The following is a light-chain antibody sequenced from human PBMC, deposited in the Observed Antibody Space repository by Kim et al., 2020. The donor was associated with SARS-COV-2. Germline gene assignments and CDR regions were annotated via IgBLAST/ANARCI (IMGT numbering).Light chain of an antibody. CDR1: SFRSYY. Sequence: LGQTVSSTCQGDSFRSYYGIWYQQNPGQAPVVVIYGENNRPSGIPDRFSGSRSGNTASLTITGAQAEDEADYYCNSRDSSGHHLVFGTGTKVTVL. V-gene: IGLV3-19*01. J-gene: IGLJ1*01. CDR2: GEN. CDR3: NSRDSSGHHLV.